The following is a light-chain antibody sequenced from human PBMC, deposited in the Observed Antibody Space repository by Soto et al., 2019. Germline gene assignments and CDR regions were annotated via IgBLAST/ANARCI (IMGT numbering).Light chain of an antibody. CDR3: SSYTSSSTDV. CDR2: EVS. J-gene: IGLJ1*01. Sequence: QSALTQPASVSGSPGQSITISCTGTSSDIGGSILVSWYQQHPGKAPKLMIYEVSNRPSGVSNRFSGSKSGNTASLTISGLQAEDEADYYCSSYTSSSTDVFGTGTKLTVL. V-gene: IGLV2-14*02. CDR1: SSDIGGSIL.